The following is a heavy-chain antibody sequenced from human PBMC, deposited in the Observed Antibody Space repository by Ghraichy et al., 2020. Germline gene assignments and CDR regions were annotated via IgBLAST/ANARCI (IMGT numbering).Heavy chain of an antibody. CDR1: GGSVGSGDDY. J-gene: IGHJ4*02. Sequence: SETLSLTCTVSGGSVGSGDDYWAWIRQPPGKGLEWIGSIRSSGNTYYNPSLKSRVTISVDTSKNQFSLNLTSVTAADTAVYFCARGRHAAGQCFFDCWGQGALVTVSS. D-gene: IGHD6-13*01. CDR3: ARGRHAAGQCFFDC. CDR2: IRSSGNT. V-gene: IGHV4-39*01.